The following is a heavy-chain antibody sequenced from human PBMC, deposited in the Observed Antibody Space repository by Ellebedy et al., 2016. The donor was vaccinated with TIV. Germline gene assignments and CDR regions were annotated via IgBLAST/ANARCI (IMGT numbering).Heavy chain of an antibody. V-gene: IGHV4-59*01. D-gene: IGHD6-19*01. Sequence: MPSETLSLTCTVSGGSISSYYWSWIRQPPGKGLEWIGYIYYSGSTNYNPSLKSRVTISVDTSKNQFSLKLSSVTAADTAVYYCASAGYSSGWFDYWGQGTLVTVSS. CDR2: IYYSGST. J-gene: IGHJ4*02. CDR1: GGSISSYY. CDR3: ASAGYSSGWFDY.